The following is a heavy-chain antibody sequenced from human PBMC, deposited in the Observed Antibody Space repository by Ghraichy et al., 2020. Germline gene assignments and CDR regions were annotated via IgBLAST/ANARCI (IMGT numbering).Heavy chain of an antibody. Sequence: SVKVSCKASGGTFSSYAISWVRQAPGQGLEWMGGIIPIFGTANYAQKIQGRVTITADESTSTAYMELSSLRSDDTAVYYCARALYCSSTSCYYYYGMDVWGQGTTVTVSS. CDR1: GGTFSSYA. J-gene: IGHJ6*02. CDR3: ARALYCSSTSCYYYYGMDV. D-gene: IGHD2-2*01. CDR2: IIPIFGTA. V-gene: IGHV1-69*13.